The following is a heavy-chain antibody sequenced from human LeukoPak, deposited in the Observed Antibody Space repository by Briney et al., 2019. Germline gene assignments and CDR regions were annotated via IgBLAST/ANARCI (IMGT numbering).Heavy chain of an antibody. CDR1: GGSFSGYY. D-gene: IGHD3-16*01. Sequence: SEALSLTCAVYGGSFSGYYWSWIRQPPGKGLEWIGEINHSGSTNYNPSLKSRVAISVDTSKNQFSLKLSSVTAADTAVYYCARVPSRLGVRYFDYWGQGTLVTVSS. V-gene: IGHV4-34*01. CDR3: ARVPSRLGVRYFDY. CDR2: INHSGST. J-gene: IGHJ4*02.